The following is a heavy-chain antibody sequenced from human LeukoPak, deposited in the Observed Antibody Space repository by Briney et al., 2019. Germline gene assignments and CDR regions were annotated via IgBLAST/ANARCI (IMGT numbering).Heavy chain of an antibody. Sequence: ASVKVSCKASGYTFTSYDINWVRQATGQGLEWMGWMNPNSGNTGYAQKFQGRVTMTRDTSISTAYMELNRLTSDDTAVYYCAKCGDFIAASYNWFDPWGPGTLVTVSS. D-gene: IGHD6-13*01. CDR3: AKCGDFIAASYNWFDP. CDR1: GYTFTSYD. V-gene: IGHV1-8*02. J-gene: IGHJ5*02. CDR2: MNPNSGNT.